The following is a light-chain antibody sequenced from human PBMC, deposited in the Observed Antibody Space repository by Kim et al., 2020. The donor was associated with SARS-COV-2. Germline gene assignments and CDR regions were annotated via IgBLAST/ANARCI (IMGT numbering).Light chain of an antibody. Sequence: DIQMTQSPSTLSASVGDRVTLTCRASQSISNRLAWYQQKPGKAPKVLIYKASSLESGVPSRFSGSGSGTEFTLTISSLQPDDIATYYCQQYNVHRTFGQGTKVDIK. CDR2: KAS. CDR3: QQYNVHRT. J-gene: IGKJ1*01. V-gene: IGKV1-5*03. CDR1: QSISNR.